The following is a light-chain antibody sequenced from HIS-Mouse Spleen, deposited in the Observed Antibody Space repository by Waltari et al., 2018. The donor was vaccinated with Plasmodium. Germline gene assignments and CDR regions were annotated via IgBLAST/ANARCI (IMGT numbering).Light chain of an antibody. CDR2: DAS. Sequence: DIQMTQSPSSLSASVGDRVTITCQASQDMSNYLNWYQQKTGKAPKLLIYDASNLETRVPSRFSGSRSETDFTFTISRLQPEDIATYYCQQYDNLPPYTFGQGTKLEI. J-gene: IGKJ2*01. CDR3: QQYDNLPPYT. CDR1: QDMSNY. V-gene: IGKV1-33*01.